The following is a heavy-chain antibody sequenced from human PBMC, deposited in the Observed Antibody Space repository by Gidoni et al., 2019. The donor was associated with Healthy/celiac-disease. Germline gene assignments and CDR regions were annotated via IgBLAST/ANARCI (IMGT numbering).Heavy chain of an antibody. CDR3: AKGRAPTYYYYGMDV. V-gene: IGHV3-9*01. Sequence: EVQLVESGGGLVQPGRSLRLSCAASGFTFDDYAMHWVRQAPGKGLEWVSGISWNSGSIGYADSVKGRFTISRDNAKNSLYLQMNSLRAEDTALYYCAKGRAPTYYYYGMDVWGQGTTVTVSS. CDR2: ISWNSGSI. CDR1: GFTFDDYA. J-gene: IGHJ6*02.